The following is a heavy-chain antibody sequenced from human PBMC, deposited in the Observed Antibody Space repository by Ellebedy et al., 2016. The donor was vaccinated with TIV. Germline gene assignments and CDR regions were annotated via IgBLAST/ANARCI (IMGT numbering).Heavy chain of an antibody. CDR3: ATQYSSSWYGDNNWFDP. D-gene: IGHD6-13*01. V-gene: IGHV1-24*01. J-gene: IGHJ5*02. CDR1: GYTLTELS. Sequence: AASVKVSCKVSGYTLTELSMHWVRQAPGKGLEWMGGFDPEDGETIYAQKFQGRVTMTEDTSTDTAYMELSSLRSEDTAVYYCATQYSSSWYGDNNWFDPWGQGTLVTVSS. CDR2: FDPEDGET.